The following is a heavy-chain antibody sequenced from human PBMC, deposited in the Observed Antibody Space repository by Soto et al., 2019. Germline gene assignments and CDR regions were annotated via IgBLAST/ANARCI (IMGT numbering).Heavy chain of an antibody. CDR3: VEGWNDF. CDR2: IKSRSEGGAR. CDR1: GFMFSSAW. Sequence: EVKVVESGGNLVKPGGSLRLTCETSGFMFSSAWMSWVCQAPGKGLEWVGRIKSRSEGGARDYAAPVKGRFNISRDDSKNMVYLQMDSLRAEDTAVYYCVEGWNDFWGPGTLVTVSS. D-gene: IGHD1-1*01. J-gene: IGHJ4*02. V-gene: IGHV3-15*01.